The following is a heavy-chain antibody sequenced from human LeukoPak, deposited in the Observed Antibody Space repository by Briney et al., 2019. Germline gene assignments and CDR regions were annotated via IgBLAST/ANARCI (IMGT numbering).Heavy chain of an antibody. V-gene: IGHV4-4*07. CDR2: IYTSGST. CDR3: ARDSSSWSYWYFDL. D-gene: IGHD6-13*01. Sequence: PSETLSLTCTVSGGSICSYYWSWIRQPAGKGLEWIGRIYTSGSTNYNPSLKSRVTMSVDTSKNQFSLKLSSVTAADTAVYYCARDSSSWSYWYFDLWGRGTLVTVSS. J-gene: IGHJ2*01. CDR1: GGSICSYY.